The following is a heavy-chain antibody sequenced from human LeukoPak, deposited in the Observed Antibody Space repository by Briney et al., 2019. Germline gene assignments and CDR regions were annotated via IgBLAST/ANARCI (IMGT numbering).Heavy chain of an antibody. CDR1: GFTFSNYA. Sequence: GGSLRLSCAASGFTFSNYAMTWVRQAPGKGLVWVSGITDSGGSTFFADSVKGRFTISRDNSKNTLYLQMNSLRVEDTAIYYCAKDSGTYDYFDYWGQGTLVTVSS. D-gene: IGHD1-26*01. CDR3: AKDSGTYDYFDY. V-gene: IGHV3-23*01. CDR2: ITDSGGST. J-gene: IGHJ4*02.